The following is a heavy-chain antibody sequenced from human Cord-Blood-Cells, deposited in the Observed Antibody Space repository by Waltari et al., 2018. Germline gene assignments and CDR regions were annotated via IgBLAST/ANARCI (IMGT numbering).Heavy chain of an antibody. CDR2: INAGNGNT. V-gene: IGHV1-3*01. J-gene: IGHJ3*02. CDR1: GYTFTSYA. CDR3: ARYSPIVGAVISPLYEAFDI. D-gene: IGHD2-21*01. Sequence: QVQLVKSGAEVKKPGASVKGSCMASGYTFTSYAMHWVRQAPGQRREWMGWINAGNGNTKYSQKFKCRVTITRDTSASTAYMELSSLGSEDTAVYYCARYSPIVGAVISPLYEAFDICGQGTMVSVSS.